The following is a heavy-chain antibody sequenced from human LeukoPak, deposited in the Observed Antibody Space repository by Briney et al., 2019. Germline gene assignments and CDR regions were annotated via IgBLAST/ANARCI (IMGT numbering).Heavy chain of an antibody. Sequence: QPGGSLRLSCAASGFTFSSYWMSWVRQAPGKGLVWVANINQDGSEKYYVDSVKGRFTISRDNAKNSPYPQMNSLRAEDTAVYYCARHSHSNYFDYWGQGTLVTVSS. CDR3: ARHSHSNYFDY. CDR1: GFTFSSYW. CDR2: INQDGSEK. D-gene: IGHD4-11*01. V-gene: IGHV3-7*01. J-gene: IGHJ4*02.